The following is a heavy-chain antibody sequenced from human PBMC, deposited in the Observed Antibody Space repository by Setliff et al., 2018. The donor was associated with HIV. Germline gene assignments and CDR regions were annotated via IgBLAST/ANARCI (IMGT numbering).Heavy chain of an antibody. J-gene: IGHJ4*01. CDR3: AKDGISGGAYPPYDFDY. CDR1: GFTCNTYA. CDR2: ISGSGAST. Sequence: GGSLRLSCAASGFTCNTYAMSWVRQAPGRGLEWVSVISGSGASTFYADSVKGRFTISRDNSKSTLYLQMNGMRVEDTAVYYCAKDGISGGAYPPYDFDYWGHGTLVTVSS. D-gene: IGHD2-15*01. V-gene: IGHV3-23*01.